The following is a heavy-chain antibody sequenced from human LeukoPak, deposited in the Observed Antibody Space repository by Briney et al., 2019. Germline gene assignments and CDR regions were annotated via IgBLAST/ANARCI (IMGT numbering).Heavy chain of an antibody. Sequence: GGSLRLSCAASGFTFSSYSMNWVRQAPGKGLEWVSSISSSSSYIYYADSVKGRFTISRDNAKNSLYLQMNSLRAEDTAVYYCAKEKKYYYDGSGYPGYDYWGQGTLVTVSS. V-gene: IGHV3-21*01. D-gene: IGHD3-22*01. CDR1: GFTFSSYS. CDR2: ISSSSSYI. J-gene: IGHJ4*02. CDR3: AKEKKYYYDGSGYPGYDY.